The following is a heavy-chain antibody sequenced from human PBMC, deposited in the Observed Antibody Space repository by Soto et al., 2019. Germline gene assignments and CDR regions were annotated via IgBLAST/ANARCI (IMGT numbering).Heavy chain of an antibody. CDR3: ATGGRQLVRDWFDP. CDR2: IIPIFGTA. J-gene: IGHJ5*02. Sequence: SVKVSCKASGGTFSSYAISWVRQGPGQGLEWMGGIIPIFGTANYAQKFQGRVTITADESTSTAYMELSSLRSEDTAVYYCATGGRQLVRDWFDPWGQGTLVTVSS. V-gene: IGHV1-69*13. CDR1: GGTFSSYA. D-gene: IGHD6-6*01.